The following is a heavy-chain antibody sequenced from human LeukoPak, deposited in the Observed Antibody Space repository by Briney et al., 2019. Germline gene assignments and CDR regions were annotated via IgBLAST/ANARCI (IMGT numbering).Heavy chain of an antibody. D-gene: IGHD2-2*01. Sequence: GASVKVSCKVSGYTLTELSMHWVRQAPGKGLEWMGGFDPEDGETIYAQKFQGRVTITADESTSTAYMELSSLRSEDTAVYYCARDQFGRDSAVVPAALNYYYYYMDVWGKGTTVTVSS. CDR1: GYTLTELS. J-gene: IGHJ6*03. V-gene: IGHV1-24*01. CDR2: FDPEDGET. CDR3: ARDQFGRDSAVVPAALNYYYYYMDV.